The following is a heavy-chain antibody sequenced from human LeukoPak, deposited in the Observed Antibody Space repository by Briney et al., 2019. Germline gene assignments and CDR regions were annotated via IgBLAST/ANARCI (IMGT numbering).Heavy chain of an antibody. CDR1: GFTFSSYA. J-gene: IGHJ4*02. V-gene: IGHV3-23*01. CDR2: ISGSGGST. CDR3: ATEMYYDYVWGSYPFFDY. Sequence: PGGSLRLSCAASGFTFSSYAMSWVRQAPGKGLEWVSAISGSGGSTYYADSVKGRFTISRDNSKNTMYLQMNSLRAEDTAVYNCATEMYYDYVWGSYPFFDYWGQGTLVTVSS. D-gene: IGHD3-16*01.